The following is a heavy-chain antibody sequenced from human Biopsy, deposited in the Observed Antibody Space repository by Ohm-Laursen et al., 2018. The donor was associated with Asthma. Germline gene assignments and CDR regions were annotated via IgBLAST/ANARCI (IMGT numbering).Heavy chain of an antibody. CDR2: HDHEEGGT. V-gene: IGHV1-24*01. J-gene: IGHJ4*02. D-gene: IGHD4-17*01. Sequence: ASVKVSCKISGYSLTDLSMHWVRQAPRQGLEWMGGHDHEEGGTVNARRFQGRVTMTEDTSTDTAYMELSSLSSDDTAVYYCASDFPKDYARYNFQFWGQGTLVTVSS. CDR1: GYSLTDLS. CDR3: ASDFPKDYARYNFQF.